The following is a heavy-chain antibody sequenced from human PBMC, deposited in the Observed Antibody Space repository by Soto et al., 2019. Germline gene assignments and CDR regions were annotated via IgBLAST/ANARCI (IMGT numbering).Heavy chain of an antibody. J-gene: IGHJ5*02. CDR3: AREGHYSNSSGDYYGNWFDT. V-gene: IGHV3-30*03. CDR2: VSYDGTYK. D-gene: IGHD3-22*01. CDR1: GLTLSSYS. Sequence: XGSLSLSFETSGLTLSSYSLHWIRQAPGKGLRWVAVVSYDGTYKYYADSVKGRFTISRGNSRNTLYLQMNTLTVEETAVYYCAREGHYSNSSGDYYGNWFDTWGQGTRVTVSS.